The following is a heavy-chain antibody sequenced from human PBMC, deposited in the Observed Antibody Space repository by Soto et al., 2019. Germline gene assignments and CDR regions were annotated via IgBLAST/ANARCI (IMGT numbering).Heavy chain of an antibody. CDR3: AREGVPNYDYWSGDASDL. CDR2: ISSGSSFI. Sequence: EMQLVELGGALVKPGGSLRLSCAASGFTFSNYAMNWVRQAPGKGLEWVSSISSGSSFISYADSVKGRFTISRDNANKSLHLEMNSLRVEDTALYYCAREGVPNYDYWSGDASDLWGHGTMVTVSS. CDR1: GFTFSNYA. D-gene: IGHD3-3*01. V-gene: IGHV3-21*01. J-gene: IGHJ3*01.